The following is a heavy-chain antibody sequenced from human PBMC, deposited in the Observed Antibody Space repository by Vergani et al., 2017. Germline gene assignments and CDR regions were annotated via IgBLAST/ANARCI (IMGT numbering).Heavy chain of an antibody. Sequence: QVQLQESGPGLVRPSETLSLTCTVSGGSISSSNWWSWVGQPPGKGLEWIGEIYHSGSTNYNPSLKSRVTISVDKSKNQFSLKLSSVTAADTAVYYCARENTTVVTPGAFDIWGQGTMVTVSS. V-gene: IGHV4-4*02. CDR2: IYHSGST. D-gene: IGHD4-23*01. J-gene: IGHJ3*02. CDR3: ARENTTVVTPGAFDI. CDR1: GGSISSSNW.